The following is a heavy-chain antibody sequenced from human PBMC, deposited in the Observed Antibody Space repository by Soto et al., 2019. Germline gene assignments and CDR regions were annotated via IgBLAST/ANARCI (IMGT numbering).Heavy chain of an antibody. CDR2: ISAYNDNT. CDR3: ARESTGGYDFWSGYPSFFDY. J-gene: IGHJ4*02. V-gene: IGHV1-18*01. D-gene: IGHD3-3*01. CDR1: GYTFTSYG. Sequence: ASVKVSCKASGYTFTSYGISWVRQAPGQGLEWMGWISAYNDNTNYAQKLQGRVTMTTDTSTSTAYMELRSLRSDDTAVYYCARESTGGYDFWSGYPSFFDYWGQGTLVTVSS.